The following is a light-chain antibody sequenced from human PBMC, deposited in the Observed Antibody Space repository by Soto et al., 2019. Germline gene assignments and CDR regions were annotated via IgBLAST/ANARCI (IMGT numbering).Light chain of an antibody. CDR2: DAS. Sequence: EIVLTQSPATLSLSPGERVTLSCRASQSVSSYLAWYQQKPGQAPRLLIYDASSRATGIPARFSGSGSGTDFTLTISSLEPEDFAVYYCQQRSNWPVTFGQGTKV. CDR3: QQRSNWPVT. J-gene: IGKJ1*01. V-gene: IGKV3-11*01. CDR1: QSVSSY.